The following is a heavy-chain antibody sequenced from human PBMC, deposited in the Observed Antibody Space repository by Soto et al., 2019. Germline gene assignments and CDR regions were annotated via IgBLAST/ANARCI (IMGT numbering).Heavy chain of an antibody. J-gene: IGHJ5*02. D-gene: IGHD3-3*01. V-gene: IGHV3-23*01. Sequence: EVQLLESGGGLVQPGGSLRLSCAASGFTFSSYAMSWVRQAPGKGLEWVSAISGSGGSTYYADSVKGRFTISRDNSKNTLYLQMNSMRAEDTAVYYCAKEKIEGYYDFCSGYYPTCWFDPWGQGTLVTVSS. CDR1: GFTFSSYA. CDR3: AKEKIEGYYDFCSGYYPTCWFDP. CDR2: ISGSGGST.